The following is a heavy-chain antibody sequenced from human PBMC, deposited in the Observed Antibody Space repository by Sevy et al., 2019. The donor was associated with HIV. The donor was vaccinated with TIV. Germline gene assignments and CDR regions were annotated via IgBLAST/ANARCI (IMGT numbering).Heavy chain of an antibody. J-gene: IGHJ4*02. CDR1: GFTFDDFA. V-gene: IGHV3-9*01. CDR3: AKDIGATGIAVVAN. CDR2: LNWDSGSV. Sequence: GGSLRLSCAASGFTFDDFATHWVRQVPGKGLEWVSGLNWDSGSVAYADSVKGRFTISRDNAKNALFLQMNSLRAEDTALYYCAKDIGATGIAVVANWGQGIQVTVSS. D-gene: IGHD6-19*01.